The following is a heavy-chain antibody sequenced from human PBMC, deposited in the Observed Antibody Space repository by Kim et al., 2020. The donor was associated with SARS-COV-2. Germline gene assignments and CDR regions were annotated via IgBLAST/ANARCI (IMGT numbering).Heavy chain of an antibody. D-gene: IGHD2-2*01. Sequence: VKGRFTISRENAKNSLYLQMNSLRAGDTAVYYCARGLYCSSTSCYDDGMDVWGQGTTVTVSS. V-gene: IGHV3-13*01. CDR3: ARGLYCSSTSCYDDGMDV. J-gene: IGHJ6*02.